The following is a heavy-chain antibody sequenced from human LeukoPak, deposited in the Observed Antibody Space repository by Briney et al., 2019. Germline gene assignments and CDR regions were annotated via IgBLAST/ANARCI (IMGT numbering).Heavy chain of an antibody. Sequence: ASVTVSCKASGYTFTTYYMHWVRQAPGQGLEWMGIINPSGGSTSYAQKFQGRVTMTRDTSTSTVYMELSSLRSEDTAVYYCARAQAWDSSDPNWFDPWGQGTLVTVSS. CDR2: INPSGGST. CDR3: ARAQAWDSSDPNWFDP. J-gene: IGHJ5*02. CDR1: GYTFTTYY. V-gene: IGHV1-46*01. D-gene: IGHD6-19*01.